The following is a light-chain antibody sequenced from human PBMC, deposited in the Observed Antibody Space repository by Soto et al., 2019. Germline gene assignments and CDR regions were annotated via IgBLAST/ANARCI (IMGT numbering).Light chain of an antibody. J-gene: IGKJ1*01. CDR2: GAS. V-gene: IGKV3-20*01. CDR3: QQYGSSGR. Sequence: EIALTQSPGTLSLSPGERATLSCRASQSGSNNYLAWYQQKPGQAPRLLIYGASNRPTGIQGRFSGSWSGREFTLIISRQEPEDFAVYYCQQYGSSGRFGQGTQVEIK. CDR1: QSGSNNY.